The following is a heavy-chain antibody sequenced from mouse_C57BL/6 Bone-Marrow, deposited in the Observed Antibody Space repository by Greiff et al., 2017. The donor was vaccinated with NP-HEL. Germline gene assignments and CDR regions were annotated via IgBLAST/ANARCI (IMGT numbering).Heavy chain of an antibody. CDR3: ARSPIYYDYDDVAWFAY. V-gene: IGHV1-81*01. Sequence: QVHVKQSGAELARPGASVKLSCKASGYTFTSYGISWVKQRTGQGLEWIGEIYPRSGNTYYNEKFKGKATLTADKSSSTAYMELRSLTSEDSAVYFCARSPIYYDYDDVAWFAYWGQGTLVTVSA. J-gene: IGHJ3*01. CDR2: IYPRSGNT. CDR1: GYTFTSYG. D-gene: IGHD2-4*01.